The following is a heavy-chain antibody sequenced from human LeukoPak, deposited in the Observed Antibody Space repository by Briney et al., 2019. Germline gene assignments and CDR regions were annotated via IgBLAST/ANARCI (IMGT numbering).Heavy chain of an antibody. J-gene: IGHJ6*02. V-gene: IGHV4-30-4*01. D-gene: IGHD3-10*01. CDR2: IYYTGSI. CDR1: GGSISSGDYY. Sequence: PSETLSLTCSVSGGSISSGDYYWSWVRQPPGKGLEWIGYIYYTGSINYNPSLKSRLTISLDTSKNQFSLKLSSVTAADTAVYYCAREYFPNYYGSGRKVGVWGQGTTVTVSS. CDR3: AREYFPNYYGSGRKVGV.